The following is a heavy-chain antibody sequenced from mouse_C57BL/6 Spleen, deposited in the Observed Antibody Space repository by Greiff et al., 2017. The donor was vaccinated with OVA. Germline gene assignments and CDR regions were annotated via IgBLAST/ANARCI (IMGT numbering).Heavy chain of an antibody. V-gene: IGHV14-3*01. D-gene: IGHD2-2*01. Sequence: EVQGVESVAELVRPGASVKLSCTASGFNIKNTYMHWVKQRPEQGLEWIGRIDPANGNTKYAPKFQGKATITADTSSNTAYLQLSSLTSEDTAIYYCARSSGYDWYFDVWGTGTTVTVSS. CDR2: IDPANGNT. CDR1: GFNIKNTY. CDR3: ARSSGYDWYFDV. J-gene: IGHJ1*03.